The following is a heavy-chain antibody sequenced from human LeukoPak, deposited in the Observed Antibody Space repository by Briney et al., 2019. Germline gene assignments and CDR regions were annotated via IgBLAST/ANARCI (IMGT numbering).Heavy chain of an antibody. CDR1: GDSATGYY. Sequence: PSETLSLTCTVFGDSATGYYGNWVRQPPGKGPEWLGHTSRIGTTHYNPSIKSRLTIPADPSKNQFSLKLRSVTAADTAVYYCVIGVGWQPDYWGQGALVTVSS. CDR3: VIGVGWQPDY. J-gene: IGHJ4*02. V-gene: IGHV4-59*02. CDR2: TSRIGTT. D-gene: IGHD2-15*01.